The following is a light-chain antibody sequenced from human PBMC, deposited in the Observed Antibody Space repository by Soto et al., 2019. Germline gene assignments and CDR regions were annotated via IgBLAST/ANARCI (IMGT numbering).Light chain of an antibody. J-gene: IGKJ4*01. Sequence: EIVMTQSPATLSVSPGETATLSCRASQSVESAVAWYQQRPGQAPRLLIVAASIRAPGVPGRFSGGGSGTEFTLTISSLQSEDFAAYYCQQYRNWPPLTVGGGTTVEIK. CDR1: QSVESA. CDR2: AAS. V-gene: IGKV3-15*01. CDR3: QQYRNWPPLT.